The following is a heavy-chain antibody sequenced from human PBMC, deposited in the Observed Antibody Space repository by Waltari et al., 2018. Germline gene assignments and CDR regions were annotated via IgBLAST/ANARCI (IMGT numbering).Heavy chain of an antibody. Sequence: QVQLVQSGAEVKKPGASVKVSCEASGYTFTSYYLHWVRQAPGQGLEWMGVIDPSDGSTSYAQKFQGRFTMTRDTSTSTVYMEMSSLTSEDTAVYYCARRKGYFDSWGQGTLVTVSS. CDR3: ARRKGYFDS. J-gene: IGHJ4*02. CDR1: GYTFTSYY. CDR2: IDPSDGST. V-gene: IGHV1-46*01.